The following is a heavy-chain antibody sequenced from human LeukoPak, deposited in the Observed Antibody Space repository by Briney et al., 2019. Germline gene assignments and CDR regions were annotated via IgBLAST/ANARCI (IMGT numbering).Heavy chain of an antibody. CDR1: GFPFSEYW. Sequence: PGASLRLSCAATGFPFSEYWMTWVRQALGKGLEWVANIKQDGSERYYVDSVKGRFTIYRDNAKNVLYLQMNSLRVEDTAVFYCVRVLDRSTSCHHSLPYRGRGTLVTVSS. CDR3: VRVLDRSTSCHHSLPY. V-gene: IGHV3-7*01. J-gene: IGHJ4*01. D-gene: IGHD2-2*01. CDR2: IKQDGSER.